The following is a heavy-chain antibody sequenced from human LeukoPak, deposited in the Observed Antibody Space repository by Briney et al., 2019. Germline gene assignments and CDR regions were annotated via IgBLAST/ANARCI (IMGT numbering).Heavy chain of an antibody. CDR3: ARDPGYSSSWYNWFDP. CDR2: IIPIFGTA. V-gene: IGHV1-69*05. Sequence: SVKVSCKASGGTFSSYAISWVRQAPGQGLEWMGRIIPIFGTANYAQKFQGRVTITTDESTSTAYRELSSLRSEDTAVYYCARDPGYSSSWYNWFDPWGQGTLVTVSS. J-gene: IGHJ5*02. CDR1: GGTFSSYA. D-gene: IGHD6-13*01.